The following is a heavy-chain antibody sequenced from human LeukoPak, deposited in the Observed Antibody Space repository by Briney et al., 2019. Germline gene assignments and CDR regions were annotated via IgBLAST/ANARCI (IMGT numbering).Heavy chain of an antibody. J-gene: IGHJ6*03. CDR3: ARGAWYYYYMDV. D-gene: IGHD4/OR15-4a*01. V-gene: IGHV4-61*05. CDR2: IYYSGST. Sequence: SETLSLTCTVSGGSISSSRYYWGWIRQPPGKGLEWIGYIYYSGSTKYNPSLKSRVTISVDTSNNQCSLKLSSVTAADTAVYYCARGAWYYYYMDVWGKGTTVTVSS. CDR1: GGSISSSRYY.